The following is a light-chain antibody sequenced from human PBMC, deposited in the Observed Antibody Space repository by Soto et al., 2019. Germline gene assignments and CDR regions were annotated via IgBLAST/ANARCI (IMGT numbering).Light chain of an antibody. CDR2: AAS. V-gene: IGKV1-27*01. CDR1: QGISNY. J-gene: IGKJ3*01. CDR3: QKYNSALFT. Sequence: DIQMTQSPSSLSASVGDRVTITCRASQGISNYLAWYQQKPGKVPKLLIYAASTLQSGVPSRFSGSGSGTDFTLTISRLQPEDAATYYYQKYNSALFTFGPGTKVDIK.